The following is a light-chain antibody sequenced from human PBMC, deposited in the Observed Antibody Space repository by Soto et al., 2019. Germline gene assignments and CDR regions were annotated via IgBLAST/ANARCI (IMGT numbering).Light chain of an antibody. CDR2: GNS. CDR3: QSYDSSLSVIYV. Sequence: QSVLTQPPSVSGAPGQRVTISCTGSSSNIGAGYDVHWYQQLPGTAPKLLIYGNSNRPSGVPDRFSGSKSGTSASLAITGLQAEDDAYYYCQSYDSSLSVIYVFGTGTKLTVL. CDR1: SSNIGAGYD. V-gene: IGLV1-40*01. J-gene: IGLJ1*01.